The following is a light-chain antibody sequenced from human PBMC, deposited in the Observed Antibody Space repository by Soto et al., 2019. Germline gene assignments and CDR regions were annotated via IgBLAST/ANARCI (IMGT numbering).Light chain of an antibody. CDR1: QSVSSSY. V-gene: IGKV3-20*01. CDR2: GAS. CDR3: QKYGSSPPYT. J-gene: IGKJ2*01. Sequence: EIVLTQSPGTLSLSPVERATLSCRASQSVSSSYLAWYQQKPGQAPRLLIYGASSRATGIPDRFSGSGSGTDFTLIISRLEPEDFAVYYCQKYGSSPPYTFGQGTKLEVK.